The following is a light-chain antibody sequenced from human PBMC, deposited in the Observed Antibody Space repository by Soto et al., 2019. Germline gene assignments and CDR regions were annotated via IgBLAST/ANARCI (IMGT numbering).Light chain of an antibody. Sequence: VLTQSPGILPLSPGERASLSCGASQSISSSFLAWYQQKPGQAPRLLIYGASNRATGIPDRFSGSGSGTDFTLTISKLEPEDFAVYHCQQYGGSPRTFGQGTKVDIK. CDR2: GAS. J-gene: IGKJ1*01. V-gene: IGKV3-20*01. CDR1: QSISSSF. CDR3: QQYGGSPRT.